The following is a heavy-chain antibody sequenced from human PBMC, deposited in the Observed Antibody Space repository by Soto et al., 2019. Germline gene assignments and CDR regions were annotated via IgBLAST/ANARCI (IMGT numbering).Heavy chain of an antibody. J-gene: IGHJ4*02. Sequence: QVQLVQSGAEVKKPGSSVKVSCEASGGTFNTYTINWVRQAPGRVLEWMGQVIPMYDSVNYAESFQGRVTITADKSTNIAYMELSSLRSEDTALYFCASWRSYSGSYCFDYWGQGTLVIVSS. CDR3: ASWRSYSGSYCFDY. CDR2: VIPMYDSV. V-gene: IGHV1-69*06. D-gene: IGHD1-26*01. CDR1: GGTFNTYT.